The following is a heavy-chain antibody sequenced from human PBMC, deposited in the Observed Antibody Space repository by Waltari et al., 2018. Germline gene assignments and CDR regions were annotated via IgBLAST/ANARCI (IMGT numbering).Heavy chain of an antibody. CDR2: ITGSGSTV. V-gene: IGHV3-23*01. CDR1: GFTFYTPA. CDR3: ARSGNSAWYFGVFLDY. Sequence: EVQLLESGGVLVHPGGSLRLSWSASGFTFYTPAMTWVRQAPGKGLEWFAYITGSGSTVHYADSVKGRFIISRDNSNKTLYLQINSLRAEDTALYYCARSGNSAWYFGVFLDYWGQGSRVTVSS. D-gene: IGHD6-19*01. J-gene: IGHJ4*02.